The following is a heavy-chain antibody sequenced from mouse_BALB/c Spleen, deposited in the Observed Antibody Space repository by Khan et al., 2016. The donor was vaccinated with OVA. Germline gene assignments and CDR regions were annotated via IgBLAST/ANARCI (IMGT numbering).Heavy chain of an antibody. Sequence: QVQLQQAGAELVRPGSSVKISCKASGYAFSSYWMNWVKQRPGQGLEWIGQIYPGDGDTNYNGKFKGKATLTADKSSSTAYMQLSSLTSEDSAVYFCAIYYEYDYAMDYWGQGTSVTVSS. V-gene: IGHV1-80*01. CDR2: IYPGDGDT. D-gene: IGHD2-4*01. CDR3: AIYYEYDYAMDY. J-gene: IGHJ4*01. CDR1: GYAFSSYW.